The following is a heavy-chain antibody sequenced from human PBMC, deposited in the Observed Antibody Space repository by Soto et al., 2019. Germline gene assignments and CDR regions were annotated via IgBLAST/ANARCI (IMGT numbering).Heavy chain of an antibody. Sequence: QVQLVESGGGVVQPGGSLRLSCSASGFTFSHYDMHWVRQAPGKGLEWAAVIRYDGSDEYYADSVKGRLTISRDNSKNSLYLQMNSLGGEDTAVYYCARGGSFSNLDSWGQGTPVTVSS. CDR3: ARGGSFSNLDS. CDR2: IRYDGSDE. J-gene: IGHJ4*02. V-gene: IGHV3-33*01. CDR1: GFTFSHYD. D-gene: IGHD1-26*01.